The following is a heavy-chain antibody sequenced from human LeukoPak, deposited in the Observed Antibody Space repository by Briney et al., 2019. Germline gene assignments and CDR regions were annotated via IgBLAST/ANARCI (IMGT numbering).Heavy chain of an antibody. J-gene: IGHJ5*02. D-gene: IGHD3-10*01. V-gene: IGHV5-51*01. CDR2: IYPDDSDT. CDR1: GYRFTSYW. Sequence: GESLKISCQGSGYRFTSYWVGWVRQKPGKGLEWLGKIYPDDSDTRYSPSFLGQVTISADTSINTAYLQWSSLMASDTAIYYCARQGGERNWFDPWGQGTLVTVSS. CDR3: ARQGGERNWFDP.